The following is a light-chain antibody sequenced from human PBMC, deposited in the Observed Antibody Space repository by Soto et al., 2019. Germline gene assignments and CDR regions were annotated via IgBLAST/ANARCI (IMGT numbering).Light chain of an antibody. Sequence: QSVLAQPPSASGTPGQRVTISCSGSSSNIGNNAVNWYQHLPGSAPKLLIYNNDQRPSGVPDRFSGSKSGTSASLAISGLQSEDEADYYCAPWDDSLNGYVFGPGTKLTVL. V-gene: IGLV1-44*01. CDR1: SSNIGNNA. CDR3: APWDDSLNGYV. CDR2: NND. J-gene: IGLJ1*01.